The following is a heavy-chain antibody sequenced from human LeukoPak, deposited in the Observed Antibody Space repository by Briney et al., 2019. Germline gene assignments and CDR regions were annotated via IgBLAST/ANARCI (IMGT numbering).Heavy chain of an antibody. J-gene: IGHJ4*02. CDR3: AKALWFGESIGPFDY. CDR2: INSDGSST. Sequence: PGGSLRLSCAASGFTFSSYWMHWARQAPGKGLVWVSRINSDGSSTSYADSVKGRFTISRDNAKNTLYLQMNSLRAEDTAVYYCAKALWFGESIGPFDYWGQGTLVTVSS. CDR1: GFTFSSYW. V-gene: IGHV3-74*01. D-gene: IGHD3-10*01.